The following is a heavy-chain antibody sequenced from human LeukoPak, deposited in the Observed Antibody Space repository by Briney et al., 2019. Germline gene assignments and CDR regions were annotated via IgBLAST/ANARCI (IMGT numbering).Heavy chain of an antibody. D-gene: IGHD4-17*01. J-gene: IGHJ6*03. V-gene: IGHV3-7*01. CDR1: GFTFNNYN. CDR3: ARAFDPPSTVTFGYYYYYMDV. Sequence: GGSLRLSCAASGFTFNNYNMNWVRQAPGKGLEWVANIKQDGSEKYYVDSVKGRFTISRDNAKNSLYLQMNSRRAEDTAVYYCARAFDPPSTVTFGYYYYYMDVWGKGTTVTVSS. CDR2: IKQDGSEK.